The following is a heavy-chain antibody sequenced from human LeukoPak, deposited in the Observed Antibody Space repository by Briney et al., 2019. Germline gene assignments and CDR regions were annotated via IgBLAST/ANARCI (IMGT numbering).Heavy chain of an antibody. CDR3: ARVYGSGSYYND. CDR1: GYTFTGYY. CDR2: INPNSGGT. Sequence: ASVKVSCKASGYTFTGYYMHWVRQAPGQGLEWMGWINPNSGGTNYAQKFQGRVTVTRDTSISTAYMELSRLRSDDTAVYYCARVYGSGSYYNDWGQGTLVTVSS. V-gene: IGHV1-2*02. J-gene: IGHJ4*02. D-gene: IGHD3-10*01.